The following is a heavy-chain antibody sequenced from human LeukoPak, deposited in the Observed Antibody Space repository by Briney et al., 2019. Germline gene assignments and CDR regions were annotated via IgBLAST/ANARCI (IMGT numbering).Heavy chain of an antibody. CDR3: ARVGIVATISKYYFDY. D-gene: IGHD5-12*01. CDR1: GFTFSSYW. Sequence: GGSLRLSCAASGFTFSSYWMSWVRQAPGKGLEWVANIKQDGSEKYYVDSVKGRFTISRDNAKNSLYLQMNSLRAEDTAVYYCARVGIVATISKYYFDYWDQGTLVTVSS. CDR2: IKQDGSEK. J-gene: IGHJ4*02. V-gene: IGHV3-7*01.